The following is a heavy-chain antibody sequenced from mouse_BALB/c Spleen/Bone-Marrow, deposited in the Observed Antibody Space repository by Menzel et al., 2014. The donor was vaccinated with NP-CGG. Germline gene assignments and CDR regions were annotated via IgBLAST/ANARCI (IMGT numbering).Heavy chain of an antibody. Sequence: VQLQQSGAELARPGASVRMSCTASGYSFTSYTIHWLKQRPGQGLEWIAYIVPSTAYSNYNQKFKDRATLTADKTSSTASMQLSRLTSEDSEVYDWAREGTYDGCYGHFDYWGPGTTLTVSS. CDR2: IVPSTAYS. CDR3: AREGTYDGCYGHFDY. V-gene: IGHV1-4*01. CDR1: GYSFTSYT. D-gene: IGHD2-3*01. J-gene: IGHJ2*01.